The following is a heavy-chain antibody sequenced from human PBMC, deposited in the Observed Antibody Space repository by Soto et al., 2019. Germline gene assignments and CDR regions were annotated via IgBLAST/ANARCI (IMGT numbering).Heavy chain of an antibody. Sequence: PSEALSVTCTVSGGSISSYYWSWIRQPPGKGLEWIGYIYYSGSTNYNPSLKSRVTISVDTSKNQFSLKLSSVTAADTAVYYCARVSGSYYYGMDVWGQGTTVTVSS. CDR3: ARVSGSYYYGMDV. V-gene: IGHV4-59*12. D-gene: IGHD1-26*01. J-gene: IGHJ6*02. CDR1: GGSISSYY. CDR2: IYYSGST.